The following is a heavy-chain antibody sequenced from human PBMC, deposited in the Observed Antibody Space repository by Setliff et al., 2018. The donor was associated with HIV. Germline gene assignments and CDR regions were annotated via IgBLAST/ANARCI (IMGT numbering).Heavy chain of an antibody. CDR2: ISSSGVM. CDR1: GFTFSSYS. J-gene: IGHJ4*02. Sequence: GGSLRLSCAASGFTFSSYSMNWVRQAPGKGLEWISYISSSGVMYYADSVRGRFTISRDNGKNSLYLQMNSLRAEDTAVYYCEVTSMASSFDYWGQGALVTVSS. D-gene: IGHD5-18*01. V-gene: IGHV3-48*01. CDR3: EVTSMASSFDY.